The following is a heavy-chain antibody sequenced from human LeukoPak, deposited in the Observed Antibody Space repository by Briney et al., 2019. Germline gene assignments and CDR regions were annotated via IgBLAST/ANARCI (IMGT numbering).Heavy chain of an antibody. D-gene: IGHD2-2*01. Sequence: PSETLSLTCTVSGGSISSSSYYWGWIRQPPGKGLEWIGSIYYSGSTYYNPSLKSRVTISVDTSKNQFSLKLSSVTAADTAVYYCASPGRRTSPGFDPWGQGTLVTVSS. CDR3: ASPGRRTSPGFDP. J-gene: IGHJ5*02. CDR1: GGSISSSSYY. CDR2: IYYSGST. V-gene: IGHV4-39*01.